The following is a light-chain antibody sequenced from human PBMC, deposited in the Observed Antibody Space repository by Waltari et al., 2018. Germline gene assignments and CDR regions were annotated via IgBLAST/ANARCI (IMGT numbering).Light chain of an antibody. Sequence: ELALTQSPGPQSLSPEARATPSCSASESVYTFLAWYQQKPGQPPRLLIYETSKRATGTPARFSGSGSGTDFTLTISSLEPEDSAVYSCQQRANWPPLTFGGGTKVEI. V-gene: IGKV3-11*01. CDR1: ESVYTF. J-gene: IGKJ4*01. CDR2: ETS. CDR3: QQRANWPPLT.